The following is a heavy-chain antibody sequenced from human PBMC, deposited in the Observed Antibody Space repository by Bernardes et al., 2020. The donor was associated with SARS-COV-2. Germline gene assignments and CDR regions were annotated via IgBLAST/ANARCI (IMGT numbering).Heavy chain of an antibody. CDR1: GGSIRRSSYY. Sequence: WETLSLTCTVSGGSIRRSSYYWGWIRQPPGKGLEWIGSIYYSGSTYHNPSLKSRVTISADTSKNQFSLKLSSVTAADTAVYYCARLEWLVPFDYWGQGSLVTVSS. J-gene: IGHJ4*02. D-gene: IGHD6-19*01. CDR2: IYYSGST. CDR3: ARLEWLVPFDY. V-gene: IGHV4-39*01.